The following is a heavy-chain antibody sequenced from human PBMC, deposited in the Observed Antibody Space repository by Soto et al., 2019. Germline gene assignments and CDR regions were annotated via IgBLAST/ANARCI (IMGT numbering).Heavy chain of an antibody. CDR2: ISRSGSTI. CDR1: GFTFSDYY. J-gene: IGHJ4*02. Sequence: QVQLVESGGGLVKPGGSLRLSCAASGFTFSDYYMSWIRQAPGKGLEWVSNISRSGSTIYYADSVKGRFTISRDNAKNSLYLQMNSLRAEDTAVYFCARDGGQWLPHNYFDDWGQRTLVTVSS. CDR3: ARDGGQWLPHNYFDD. V-gene: IGHV3-11*01. D-gene: IGHD6-19*01.